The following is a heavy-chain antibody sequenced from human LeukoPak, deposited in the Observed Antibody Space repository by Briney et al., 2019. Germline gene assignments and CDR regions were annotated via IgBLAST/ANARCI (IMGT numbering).Heavy chain of an antibody. D-gene: IGHD2-15*01. CDR1: GFTFSDYY. CDR3: AREGSPGLWFDP. J-gene: IGHJ5*02. Sequence: LRLSCAASGFTFSDYYMSWIRQPPGKGLEWIGYIYHSGSTYYNPSLKSRVTMSVDTSKNQFSLKLSSVTAADTAVYYCAREGSPGLWFDPWGQGTLVTVS. V-gene: IGHV4-30-2*01. CDR2: IYHSGST.